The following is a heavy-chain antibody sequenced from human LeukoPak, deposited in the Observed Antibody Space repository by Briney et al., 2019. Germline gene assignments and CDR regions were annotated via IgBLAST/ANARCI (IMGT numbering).Heavy chain of an antibody. J-gene: IGHJ4*02. CDR3: SRARGSFY. Sequence: PGGSLRLSCAASGFTFSSYSMNWVRQAPGKGLERVSHITASGTAMFYAGSVKGRFTISRDNAKNSLYLQMNSLRDEDTAVYYCSRARGSFYWGQGTLVTVSS. D-gene: IGHD1-26*01. CDR1: GFTFSSYS. V-gene: IGHV3-48*02. CDR2: ITASGTAM.